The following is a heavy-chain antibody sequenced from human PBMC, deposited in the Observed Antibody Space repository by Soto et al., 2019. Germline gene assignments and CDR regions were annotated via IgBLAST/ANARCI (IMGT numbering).Heavy chain of an antibody. CDR3: ARVWNDAGLFDY. J-gene: IGHJ4*02. V-gene: IGHV4-30-4*01. CDR1: GGSISSGDYY. D-gene: IGHD1-1*01. Sequence: SETLSLTCPVSGGSISSGDYYWSWSRQPPGKGLEWIGYIYYSGSTYYHPSLKSRVTISVDTSKNQFPLKLSSVTAADTAVYSCARVWNDAGLFDYWGQGTLVTVSS. CDR2: IYYSGST.